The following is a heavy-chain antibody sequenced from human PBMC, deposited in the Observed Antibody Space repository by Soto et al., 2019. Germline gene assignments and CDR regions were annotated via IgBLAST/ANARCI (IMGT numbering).Heavy chain of an antibody. CDR3: ARDLYYDILTGYGMDV. Sequence: SETLSLTCTVSGGSISSYYWSWIRQPPGKGLEWIGYIYYSGSTNYNPSLKSRVTISVDTSKNQFSLKLSSVTAADTAVYYCARDLYYDILTGYGMDVWGQGTTVTVSS. V-gene: IGHV4-59*01. CDR2: IYYSGST. J-gene: IGHJ6*02. CDR1: GGSISSYY. D-gene: IGHD3-9*01.